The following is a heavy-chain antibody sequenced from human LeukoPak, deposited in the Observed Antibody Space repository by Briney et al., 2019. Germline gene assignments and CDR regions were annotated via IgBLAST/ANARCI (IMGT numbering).Heavy chain of an antibody. CDR1: RYTFTSYY. D-gene: IGHD5-24*01. V-gene: IGHV1-46*01. CDR3: ARVGARRDGYNYFDY. J-gene: IGHJ4*02. CDR2: INPSGGST. Sequence: ASVKVSCKASRYTFTSYYMHWVRQAPGQGLEWMGIINPSGGSTSYAQKIQGRVTMTRDTSTSTVYMELSSLRSEDTAVYYCARVGARRDGYNYFDYWGQGTLVTVSS.